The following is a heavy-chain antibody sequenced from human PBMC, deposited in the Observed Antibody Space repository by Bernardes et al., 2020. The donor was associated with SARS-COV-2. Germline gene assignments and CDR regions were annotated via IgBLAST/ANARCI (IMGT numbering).Heavy chain of an antibody. CDR2: ISGDGNNI. D-gene: IGHD2-15*01. CDR1: GFTFSTYT. Sequence: GWSLILSCAASGFTFSTYTMNWVRQAPGKGLEWVSSISGDGNNIYYADSLKGRIPISRDNATNSVSLQMDSLRVEDTAVYYCSRAGLFSRCPQHWGQGVQGTV. J-gene: IGHJ4*02. CDR3: SRAGLFSRCPQH. V-gene: IGHV3-21*06.